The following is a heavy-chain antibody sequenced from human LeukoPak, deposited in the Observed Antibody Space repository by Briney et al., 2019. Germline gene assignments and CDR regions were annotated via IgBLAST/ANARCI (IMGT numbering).Heavy chain of an antibody. CDR2: IKQDGSEK. CDR1: GFTFSSYW. J-gene: IGHJ3*02. CDR3: ARTRYNWNAHDAFDI. D-gene: IGHD1-20*01. Sequence: GGSLRLSCAASGFTFSSYWMSWVRQAPGKGLEWVANIKQDGSEKYYVDSVKGRFTISRDNAKNSLYLQMNSLRAEDTAVYYCARTRYNWNAHDAFDIWGQGIMVTVSS. V-gene: IGHV3-7*03.